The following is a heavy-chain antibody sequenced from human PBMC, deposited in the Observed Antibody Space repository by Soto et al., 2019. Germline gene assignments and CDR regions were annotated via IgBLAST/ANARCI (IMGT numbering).Heavy chain of an antibody. CDR2: INPKSGGT. D-gene: IGHD2-8*01. V-gene: IGHV1-2*04. Sequence: ASVKVSCKASGYSFTDYHIHWVRQAPGQGLECLGRINPKSGGTSTAQKFQGWVTMTTDTSISTASMELTRLTSDDTAIYYCSRGDSTDCSNCLCSFFYNHDMDVWGQGTTVTVSS. CDR1: GYSFTDYH. J-gene: IGHJ6*02. CDR3: SRGDSTDCSNCLCSFFYNHDMDV.